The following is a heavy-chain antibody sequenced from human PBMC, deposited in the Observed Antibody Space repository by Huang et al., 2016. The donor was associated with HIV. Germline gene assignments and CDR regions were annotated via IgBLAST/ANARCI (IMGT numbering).Heavy chain of an antibody. D-gene: IGHD3-3*01. Sequence: QMQVVQSGPEVKKPGTAVKVSCKASGFTFNKAAVQWVRQTRGQRLEWIGCVGVGSGNTNYAQEFQDIVIITRDMSTSTAYRELSWLRSEDTAVYYCAADFWSGYMNPEYFFDYWGQGTLVTVSS. CDR3: AADFWSGYMNPEYFFDY. V-gene: IGHV1-58*01. CDR2: VGVGSGNT. J-gene: IGHJ4*02. CDR1: GFTFNKAA.